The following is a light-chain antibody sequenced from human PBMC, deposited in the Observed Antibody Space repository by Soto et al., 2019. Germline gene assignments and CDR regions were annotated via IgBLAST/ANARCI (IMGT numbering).Light chain of an antibody. V-gene: IGKV3-15*01. CDR3: QQYNNWPWT. CDR2: GAS. Sequence: EIVMTQSPATLSVSPGERATLSCRASQSVSSNLAWYQQKPGQAPRLLMYGASTRATGIPARFSGSGSGTEFTLTISSLQSEDFAVYYCQQYNNWPWTFGHGTKADI. J-gene: IGKJ1*01. CDR1: QSVSSN.